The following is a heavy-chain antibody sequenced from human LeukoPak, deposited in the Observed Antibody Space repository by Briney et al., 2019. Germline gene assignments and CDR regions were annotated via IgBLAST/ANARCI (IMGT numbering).Heavy chain of an antibody. V-gene: IGHV3-9*01. CDR1: GFPLSSYA. CDR3: AKDDCSSTSCYGEVGGGAFDI. CDR2: ISWNSGSI. Sequence: GGSLRLSCAASGFPLSSYAMHWVRQAPGKGLEWVSGISWNSGSIGYADSVKGRFTISRDNAKNSLYLQMNSLRAEDTALYYCAKDDCSSTSCYGEVGGGAFDIWGQGTMVTVSS. D-gene: IGHD2-2*01. J-gene: IGHJ3*02.